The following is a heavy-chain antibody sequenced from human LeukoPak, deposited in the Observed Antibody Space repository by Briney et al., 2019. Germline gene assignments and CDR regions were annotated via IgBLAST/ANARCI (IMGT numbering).Heavy chain of an antibody. CDR1: GGSISSGGYY. Sequence: PSETLSLTCTVSGGSISSGGYYWSWIRQHPWKGLEWIGYIYYSGSTYYNPSLKSRVTISVDTSKNQFSLKLSSVTAADTAVYYCARAPYYDILTGYYIDYWGQGTLVTVSS. D-gene: IGHD3-9*01. CDR2: IYYSGST. J-gene: IGHJ4*02. CDR3: ARAPYYDILTGYYIDY. V-gene: IGHV4-31*03.